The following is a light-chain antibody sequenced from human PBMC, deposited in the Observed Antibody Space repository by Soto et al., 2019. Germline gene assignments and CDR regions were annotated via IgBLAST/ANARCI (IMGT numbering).Light chain of an antibody. CDR3: QQYNNWPRT. CDR1: ESVSSN. V-gene: IGKV3-15*01. CDR2: GAS. Sequence: VMTQSPPTLSVSPGERATLSCRASESVSSNLAWYQQRPGQAPRLLIYGASTRATDTPVRFRGSGSGTEFTLTISSLQSEDFAVYYCQQYNNWPRTFGLGTKVDIK. J-gene: IGKJ1*01.